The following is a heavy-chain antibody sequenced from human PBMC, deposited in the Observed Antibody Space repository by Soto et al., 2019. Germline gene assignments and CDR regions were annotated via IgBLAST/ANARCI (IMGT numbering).Heavy chain of an antibody. Sequence: PGESLKISCKGSGYSFTSYWIGWVRQMPGKGLEWMGIIYPGDSDTRYSPSFQGQVTISADKSISTAYLQWSSLKASDTAMYYCARRGVPTPYYYYYGMDVWGQGXTVTVYS. CDR3: ARRGVPTPYYYYYGMDV. CDR1: GYSFTSYW. V-gene: IGHV5-51*01. D-gene: IGHD2-2*01. J-gene: IGHJ6*02. CDR2: IYPGDSDT.